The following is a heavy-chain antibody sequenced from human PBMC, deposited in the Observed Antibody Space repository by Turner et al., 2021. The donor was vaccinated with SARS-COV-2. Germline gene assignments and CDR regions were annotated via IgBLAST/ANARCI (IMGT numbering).Heavy chain of an antibody. CDR1: GGSISTTTHY. Sequence: QLQLQESGPGLVKPSETLSLTCAVSGGSISTTTHYWGWIRQPPGKGLEWIGSISYTGRTFYTPSLKSRVTLSMDTSKNHFSLKVTSVTAADTAVYYCARQGGVDYWGQGTLVTVSS. J-gene: IGHJ4*02. CDR2: ISYTGRT. CDR3: ARQGGVDY. V-gene: IGHV4-39*01.